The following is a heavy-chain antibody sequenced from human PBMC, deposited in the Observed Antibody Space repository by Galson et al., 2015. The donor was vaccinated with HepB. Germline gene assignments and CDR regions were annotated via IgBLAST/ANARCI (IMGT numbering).Heavy chain of an antibody. V-gene: IGHV3-30-3*01. CDR2: ISYDGSNK. D-gene: IGHD3-22*01. J-gene: IGHJ4*02. CDR1: GFTFSSYA. Sequence: SLRLSCAASGFTFSSYAMHWVRQAPGKGLEWVAVISYDGSNKYYADSVKGRFTISRDNSKNTLYLQMNSLRAEDTAVYYCARDSSITMIVAFDYWGQGTLVTVSS. CDR3: ARDSSITMIVAFDY.